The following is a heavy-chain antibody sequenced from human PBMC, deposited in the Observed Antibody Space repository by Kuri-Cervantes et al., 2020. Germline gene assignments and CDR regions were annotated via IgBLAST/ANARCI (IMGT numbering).Heavy chain of an antibody. D-gene: IGHD1-26*01. CDR2: ISGSGDKT. J-gene: IGHJ5*02. Sequence: LSLTCAASGFTFINYAMSWVRQAPGKGLEWVSSISGSGDKTYYADSVKGRFTISRDNSKNTLYLQMNSLRAEDTAVYYCARDPSRVGATKGNWFDPWGQGTLVTVSS. V-gene: IGHV3-23*01. CDR3: ARDPSRVGATKGNWFDP. CDR1: GFTFINYA.